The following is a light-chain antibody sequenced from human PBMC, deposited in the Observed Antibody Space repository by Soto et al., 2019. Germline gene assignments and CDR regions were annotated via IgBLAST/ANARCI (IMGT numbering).Light chain of an antibody. CDR1: QRVSSSD. J-gene: IGKJ2*01. CDR2: GAS. CDR3: QQYGSSPLYT. V-gene: IGKV3-20*01. Sequence: EIVLTQSPGNLSLYPGDRATLSCRASQRVSSSDFAWYQQKAAQAPRLLIYGASSRATGIPDRFSGSGSGTDFTLTISRLEPEDFAVYYCQQYGSSPLYTFGQGTKLEI.